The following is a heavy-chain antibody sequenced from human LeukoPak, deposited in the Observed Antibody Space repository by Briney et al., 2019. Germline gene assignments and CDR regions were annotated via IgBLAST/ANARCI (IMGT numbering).Heavy chain of an antibody. CDR3: AVEPIVATRGGHFDY. V-gene: IGHV3-7*01. CDR1: GFTFSSYW. D-gene: IGHD5-12*01. CDR2: IKQVGSEK. Sequence: GGSLRLSCAASGFTFSSYWMSWVRQAPGKGLEWVANIKQVGSEKYYVDSVKGRFTISRDNAKNSLYLQMNSLRAEDTAVYYCAVEPIVATRGGHFDYWGQGTLVTVSS. J-gene: IGHJ4*02.